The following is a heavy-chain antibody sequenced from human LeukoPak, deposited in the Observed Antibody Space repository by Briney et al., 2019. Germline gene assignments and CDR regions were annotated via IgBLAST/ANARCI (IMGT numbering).Heavy chain of an antibody. CDR1: GDSISSYY. D-gene: IGHD3-22*01. CDR3: ARDQYDYYDSSGSHAFDI. CDR2: IYYSGST. J-gene: IGHJ3*02. Sequence: SETLSLTCTVSGDSISSYYWSWIRQPPGKGLEWIGYIYYSGSTNYNPSLKSRVTISVDTSKNQFSLKLSSVTAADTAVYYCARDQYDYYDSSGSHAFDIWGQGTMVTVSS. V-gene: IGHV4-59*01.